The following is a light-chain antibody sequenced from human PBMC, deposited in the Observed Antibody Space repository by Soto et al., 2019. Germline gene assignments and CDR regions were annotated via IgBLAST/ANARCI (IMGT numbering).Light chain of an antibody. J-gene: IGLJ1*01. CDR2: MVS. CDR3: GSWDSSLSAYV. Sequence: PVLTQPASVSGSPGQSITISCPGTSSDVGNYNYVSWYQQYPGRVPKLLIYMVSNRASGVSNRFSGSKSGNTASLTISGLQAEDEADYYCGSWDSSLSAYVFGTGTKGTVL. CDR1: SSDVGNYNY. V-gene: IGLV2-14*01.